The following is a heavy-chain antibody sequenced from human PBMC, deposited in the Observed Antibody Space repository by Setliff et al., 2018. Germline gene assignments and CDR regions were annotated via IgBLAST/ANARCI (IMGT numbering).Heavy chain of an antibody. J-gene: IGHJ5*02. CDR2: ISRGATTT. CDR3: AKEDYSDSSGYYYETPWFDP. D-gene: IGHD3-22*01. V-gene: IGHV3-11*01. Sequence: GGSLRLSCAASGFIFSDYYMSWIRQTPGKGLEWVAYISRGATTTYYTDSVKGRFTIPRDDGKNSLDLQMNSLRAEDTALYYCAKEDYSDSSGYYYETPWFDPWGQGTLVTVPQ. CDR1: GFIFSDYY.